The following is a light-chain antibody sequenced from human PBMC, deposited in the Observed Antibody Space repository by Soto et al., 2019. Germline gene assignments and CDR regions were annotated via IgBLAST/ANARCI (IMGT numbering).Light chain of an antibody. V-gene: IGLV2-23*02. CDR3: YSFTDISTSLFV. Sequence: QSALTQPASVSGSPGQSITISCTGTSRDIGTSNLVSWYQQYPGKAPKLMIYEVTKRPSGIPYRFSGSKSGNTASLTISGLQPEDEADYYCYSFTDISTSLFVFGTGTKVTVL. CDR1: SRDIGTSNL. J-gene: IGLJ1*01. CDR2: EVT.